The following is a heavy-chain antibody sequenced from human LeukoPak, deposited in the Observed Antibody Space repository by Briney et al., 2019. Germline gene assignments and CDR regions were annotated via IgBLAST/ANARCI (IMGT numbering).Heavy chain of an antibody. Sequence: GGSLRLSCAASGFTFSNYDMHWVRQATGKGLEWVSAIGTAGDTYYPGSVKGRFTISRENAKNSLYLQMNSLRAGDTAVYYCARALAAVAGRDWYFDLWGRGTLVTVSS. CDR1: GFTFSNYD. J-gene: IGHJ2*01. CDR3: ARALAAVAGRDWYFDL. CDR2: IGTAGDT. V-gene: IGHV3-13*01. D-gene: IGHD6-19*01.